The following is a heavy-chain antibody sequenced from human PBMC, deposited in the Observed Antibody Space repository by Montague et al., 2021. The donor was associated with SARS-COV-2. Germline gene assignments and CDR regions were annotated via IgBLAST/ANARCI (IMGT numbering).Heavy chain of an antibody. CDR3: ARQEYYYDSSGCGGMDWFDP. D-gene: IGHD3-22*01. V-gene: IGHV4-39*01. CDR1: GGSISSSSYY. J-gene: IGHJ5*02. CDR2: IYYSGST. Sequence: SETLSLTCTVSGGSISSSSYYWGWIRQPPGKGLEWIGSIYYSGSTYYNPSLKSRVIISVDTSKNRSSLKLSFVTAEDTAVYYCARQEYYYDSSGCGGMDWFDPWGQGTLVTVSS.